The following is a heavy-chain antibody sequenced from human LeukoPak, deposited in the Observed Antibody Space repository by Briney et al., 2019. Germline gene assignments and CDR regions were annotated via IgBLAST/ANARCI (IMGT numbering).Heavy chain of an antibody. CDR3: ARDRSRGWYVVDY. Sequence: SETLSLTCTVSGGSISSSSYYWGWIRQPAGKGLEWIGRVYSSGSIDYNPSLKSRVTMSIDTSKNQFSLKLSSVTAADTAVYYCARDRSRGWYVVDYWGQGTLVTVSS. J-gene: IGHJ4*02. V-gene: IGHV4-39*07. CDR1: GGSISSSSYY. CDR2: VYSSGSI. D-gene: IGHD6-19*01.